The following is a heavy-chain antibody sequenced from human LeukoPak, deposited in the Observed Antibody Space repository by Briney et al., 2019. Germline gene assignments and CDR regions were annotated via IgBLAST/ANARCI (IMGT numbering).Heavy chain of an antibody. V-gene: IGHV4-59*01. CDR1: GGSISSYY. CDR3: ARGQALLRDY. Sequence: SETLSLTCTVSGGSISSYYWTWVRQPPGKGLEWIGYIYYDGSGNYLPSLKSRVTISVDTSKNQFSLRLSSVTAADTAVYYCARGQALLRDYWGQGTLVTVSS. D-gene: IGHD3-22*01. J-gene: IGHJ4*02. CDR2: IYYDGSG.